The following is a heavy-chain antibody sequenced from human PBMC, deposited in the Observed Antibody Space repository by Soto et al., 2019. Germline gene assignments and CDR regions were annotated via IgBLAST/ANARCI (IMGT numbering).Heavy chain of an antibody. V-gene: IGHV3-73*02. CDR1: GFTFSAST. CDR2: FRSKANDYAT. CDR3: TGGYCTGGTCYSGYFQH. Sequence: EVQLVQSGGGLVQPGGPLKLSCAASGFTFSASTVHWVRQASGEGLQWVGRFRSKANDYATTYIASVKGRFTISREDSRNTAYLQMSDLKTEDTAVYYCTGGYCTGGTCYSGYFQHWGQGALVTVFS. D-gene: IGHD2-15*01. J-gene: IGHJ1*01.